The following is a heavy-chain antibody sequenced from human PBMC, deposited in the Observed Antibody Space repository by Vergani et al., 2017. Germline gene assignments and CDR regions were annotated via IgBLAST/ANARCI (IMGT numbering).Heavy chain of an antibody. Sequence: QVQLQESGPGLVKPSETLSLTCTVSGGSISSYYWSWIRQPPGKGLEWIGYIYYSGSTNYNPSLKSRVPISVDTSKNQFSLKLSSVTAADTAVYYCARTTRDGYNFDYWGQGTLVTVSS. D-gene: IGHD5-24*01. CDR1: GGSISSYY. J-gene: IGHJ4*02. CDR3: ARTTRDGYNFDY. CDR2: IYYSGST. V-gene: IGHV4-59*08.